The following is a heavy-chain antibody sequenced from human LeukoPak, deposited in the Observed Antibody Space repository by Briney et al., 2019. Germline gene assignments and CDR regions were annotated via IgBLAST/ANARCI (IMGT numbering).Heavy chain of an antibody. V-gene: IGHV4-34*01. CDR1: GGSFSGYS. CDR2: INHSGST. CDR3: ARGPNRPIRLDY. D-gene: IGHD1-14*01. Sequence: SETLSLTCAVYGGSFSGYSWSWIRQPPGKGLEWIGEINHSGSTNYNPSLKSRVTISVDTSKNQFSLKLSSVTAADTAVYYCARGPNRPIRLDYWGQGTLVTVSS. J-gene: IGHJ4*02.